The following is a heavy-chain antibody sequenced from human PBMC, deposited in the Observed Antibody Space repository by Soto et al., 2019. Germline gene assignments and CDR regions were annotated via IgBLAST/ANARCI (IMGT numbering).Heavy chain of an antibody. CDR3: TRLQRRWLSSDS. CDR2: IYYTGTS. J-gene: IGHJ4*02. Sequence: AATVALTYTASAGSIRTRIDYCGCSPRPPGKGLEWIGHIYYTGTSYSNPSLKGRVTLSVDTSKNQFSLKLNSMTAADTAVFYCTRLQRRWLSSDSWGQGTLVTVSS. CDR1: AGSIRTRIDY. V-gene: IGHV4-39*01. D-gene: IGHD5-12*01.